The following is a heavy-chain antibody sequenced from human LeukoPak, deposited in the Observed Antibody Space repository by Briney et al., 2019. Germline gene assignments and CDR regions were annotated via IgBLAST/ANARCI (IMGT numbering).Heavy chain of an antibody. V-gene: IGHV4-4*09. Sequence: SESLSLTCTVSGGSVSSYYWSWIRQPPGKGLEWIGYIYNSENTKYNSSLESRVTISVDTSKNQFFLKLSSVTAADTAVYYCARFHSGPSGWYVLWYFDLWGRGTLVTVSS. J-gene: IGHJ2*01. D-gene: IGHD6-19*01. CDR2: IYNSENT. CDR3: ARFHSGPSGWYVLWYFDL. CDR1: GGSVSSYY.